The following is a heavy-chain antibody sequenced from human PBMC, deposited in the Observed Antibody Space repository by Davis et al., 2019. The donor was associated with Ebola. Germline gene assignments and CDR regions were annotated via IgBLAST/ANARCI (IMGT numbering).Heavy chain of an antibody. CDR3: ARSSSSWYFYYFDY. CDR1: GGSIGGYH. Sequence: MPSETLSLTCTVSGGSIGGYHWSWIRQPPGKGLEWIGYIYDSGSTNYNPSLKSRVTISVDTSKNQFSLKLSSVTAADTAVYYCARSSSSWYFYYFDYWGQGTLVTVSS. CDR2: IYDSGST. J-gene: IGHJ4*02. V-gene: IGHV4-59*01. D-gene: IGHD6-13*01.